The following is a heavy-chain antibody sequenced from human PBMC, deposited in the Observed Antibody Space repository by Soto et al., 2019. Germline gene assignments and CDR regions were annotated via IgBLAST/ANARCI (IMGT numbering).Heavy chain of an antibody. D-gene: IGHD3-3*01. Sequence: PSETLSLTCTVSGGSISSGDHYWSWIRQPPGKGLEWIGYIYYSGSTYYNPSLKSRVTISVDTSKNQFSLKLSSVTAADTAVYYCARDHTYGFSYYYGMDVWGQGTTVTVSS. V-gene: IGHV4-30-4*01. J-gene: IGHJ6*02. CDR2: IYYSGST. CDR1: GGSISSGDHY. CDR3: ARDHTYGFSYYYGMDV.